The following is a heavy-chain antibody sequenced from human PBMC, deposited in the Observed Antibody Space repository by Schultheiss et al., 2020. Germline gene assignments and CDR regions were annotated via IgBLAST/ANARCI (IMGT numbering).Heavy chain of an antibody. CDR3: ARESYGSGS. Sequence: SETLSLTCTVSGGSVSSGSYYWSWIRQPPGKGLEWIGYIYYSGSTNYNPSLKSRVTISVDTSKNQFSLKLSSVTAADTAVYYCARESYGSGSWGQGTLVTVSS. V-gene: IGHV4-61*01. CDR1: GGSVSSGSYY. D-gene: IGHD3-10*01. CDR2: IYYSGST. J-gene: IGHJ4*02.